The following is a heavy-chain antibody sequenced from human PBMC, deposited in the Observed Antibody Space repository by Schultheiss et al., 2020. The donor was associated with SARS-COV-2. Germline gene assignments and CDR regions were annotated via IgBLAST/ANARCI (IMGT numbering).Heavy chain of an antibody. CDR1: GFTVSSNY. J-gene: IGHJ6*03. CDR2: IYSGGST. V-gene: IGHV3-66*02. Sequence: GESLKISCAASGFTVSSNYMSWVRQAPGKGLEWVSVIYSGGSTYYADSVKGRFTISRDNSKNTLYLQMNSLRAEDTAVYYCARDRGWNYGYYYYYYMDVWGKGTTVTVSS. D-gene: IGHD1-7*01. CDR3: ARDRGWNYGYYYYYYMDV.